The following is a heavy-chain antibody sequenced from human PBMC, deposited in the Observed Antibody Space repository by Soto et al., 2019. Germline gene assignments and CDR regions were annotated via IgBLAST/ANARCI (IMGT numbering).Heavy chain of an antibody. J-gene: IGHJ4*02. V-gene: IGHV4-30-4*01. CDR3: ARDTNYYDSSGYYYAPDY. Sequence: SETLSLTCTVSGGSISSGDYYWSWIRQPPGKGLEGIGYIYYSGSTYYNPSLKSRVTISVDTSKNQFSLKLSSVTAAETAVYYCARDTNYYDSSGYYYAPDYWGQGTLVTVSS. CDR2: IYYSGST. D-gene: IGHD3-22*01. CDR1: GGSISSGDYY.